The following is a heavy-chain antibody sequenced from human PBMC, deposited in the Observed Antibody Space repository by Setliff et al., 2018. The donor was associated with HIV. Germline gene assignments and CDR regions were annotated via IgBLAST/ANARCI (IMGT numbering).Heavy chain of an antibody. CDR3: ARVRDYYDSGAQAFDI. CDR2: IYYSGST. V-gene: IGHV4-39*01. J-gene: IGHJ3*02. D-gene: IGHD3-22*01. Sequence: PSETLSLTCTVYGGFIKNSNYYWGWIRQPPGKGLEWIGNIYYSGSTYYNPSLKSRVTISVDTSKNQFSLKLSSVTAADTAVYYCARVRDYYDSGAQAFDIWGQGTMVTVSS. CDR1: GGFIKNSNYY.